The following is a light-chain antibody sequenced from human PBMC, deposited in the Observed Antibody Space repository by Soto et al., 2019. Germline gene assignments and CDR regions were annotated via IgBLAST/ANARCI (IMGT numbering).Light chain of an antibody. CDR3: IRG. Sequence: ERVTSGCRASQSISRYLNWYQQKPGKAAEILIYAASSLQSGVPSRFSGSGSGTDFTLTISFFYPEEVGNPFWIRGFG. CDR2: AAS. V-gene: IGKV1-39*01. J-gene: IGKJ3*01. CDR1: QSISRY.